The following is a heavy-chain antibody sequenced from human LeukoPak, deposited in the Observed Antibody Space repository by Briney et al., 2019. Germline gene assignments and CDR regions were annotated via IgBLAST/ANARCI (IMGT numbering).Heavy chain of an antibody. CDR3: ARGHDYGDYMDY. CDR1: GGTFSSYA. Sequence: SVKVSCKASGGTFSSYAISWVRQAPGQGLEWMGGIIPIFGTANYAQKFQGRVTITADESTSTAYMELSSLRSEDTAVYYCARGHDYGDYMDYWGQGTLVTVSS. J-gene: IGHJ4*02. V-gene: IGHV1-69*13. CDR2: IIPIFGTA. D-gene: IGHD4-17*01.